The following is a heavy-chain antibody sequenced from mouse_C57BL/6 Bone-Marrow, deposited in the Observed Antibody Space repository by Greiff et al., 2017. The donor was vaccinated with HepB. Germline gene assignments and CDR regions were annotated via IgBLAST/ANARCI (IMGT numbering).Heavy chain of an antibody. CDR1: GFTFSSYG. CDR2: ISSGGSYT. J-gene: IGHJ3*01. Sequence: DVQLVESGGDLVKPGGSLKLSCAASGFTFSSYGMSWVRQTPDKRLEWVATISSGGSYTYYPDSVKGRFTISSDNAKNTLYLQMSSLNSEETAMYYCARHRWTYWGQGTLVTVSA. V-gene: IGHV5-6*01. CDR3: ARHRWTY. D-gene: IGHD1-1*02.